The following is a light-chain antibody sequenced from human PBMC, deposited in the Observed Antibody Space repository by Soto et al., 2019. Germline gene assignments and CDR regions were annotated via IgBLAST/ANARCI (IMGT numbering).Light chain of an antibody. V-gene: IGLV2-14*01. CDR2: DVS. CDR1: RSDVGGYNY. CDR3: SSYTSSSTLYVV. Sequence: QSALTQPASVSGSPGQSITISCTGTRSDVGGYNYVSWYQQHPGKAPKLMIYDVSNRPSGVSNRFSGSKSGNTASLTISGLHAEDEADYYCSSYTSSSTLYVVFGGGTKLTVL. J-gene: IGLJ2*01.